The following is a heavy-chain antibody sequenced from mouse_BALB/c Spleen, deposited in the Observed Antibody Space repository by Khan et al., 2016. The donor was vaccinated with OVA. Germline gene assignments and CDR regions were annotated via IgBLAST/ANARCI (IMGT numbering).Heavy chain of an antibody. CDR3: AQVSSGFFAY. D-gene: IGHD3-1*01. V-gene: IGHV3-5*02. CDR1: GIFITTGNYR. CDR2: IYYSGTI. J-gene: IGHJ3*01. Sequence: EVQLQESGPGLVKPSQTVSLTCTVTGIFITTGNYRWSWIRQFPGNKLEWIGYIYYSGTITYNPSLTSRTTITTDTSKNQFFLEMNSLTAEDTAKYCCAQVSSGFFAYWGQGTLVPVSA.